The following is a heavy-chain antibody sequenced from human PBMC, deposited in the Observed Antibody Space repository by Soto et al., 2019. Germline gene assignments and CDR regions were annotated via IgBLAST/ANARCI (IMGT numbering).Heavy chain of an antibody. CDR2: ISTYNGNT. D-gene: IGHD1-26*01. Sequence: QVQLVQCGAEVKKPGASVKVSCKASGYTFTSYGISWVRQAPGQALEWMGWISTYNGNTNYAQKFQGRVAMTTDTSTTTAYMELRSLRSDDTAVYYCARDEASGSYDLDYWGQGTLVTVSS. J-gene: IGHJ4*02. V-gene: IGHV1-18*04. CDR1: GYTFTSYG. CDR3: ARDEASGSYDLDY.